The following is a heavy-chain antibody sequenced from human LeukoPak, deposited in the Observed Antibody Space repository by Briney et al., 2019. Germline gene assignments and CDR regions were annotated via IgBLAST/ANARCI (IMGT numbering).Heavy chain of an antibody. J-gene: IGHJ5*02. D-gene: IGHD3-10*01. CDR1: GFTVSSNY. V-gene: IGHV3-66*01. Sequence: SGGSLRLSCAASGFTVSSNYMSWVRQAPGKGLEWVSVIYSGGSTYYADSVKGRFTISRDNSKNTLYLQMNSLRAEDTAVYYCARTATFGMAEFDPWGQGTLVTVSS. CDR3: ARTATFGMAEFDP. CDR2: IYSGGST.